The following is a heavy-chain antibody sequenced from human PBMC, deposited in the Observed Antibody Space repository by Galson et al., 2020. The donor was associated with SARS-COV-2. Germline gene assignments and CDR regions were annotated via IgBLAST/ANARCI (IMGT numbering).Heavy chain of an antibody. CDR1: GGSISSSSYY. CDR2: IYYSESN. D-gene: IGHD3-9*01. CDR3: ARQILTGYYSFYYFDY. V-gene: IGHV4-39*01. J-gene: IGHJ4*02. Sequence: SETLSLTCTVSGGSISSSSYYWGWIRQPPGEGLEWIGSIYYSESNYYNPSLTSRVTMSVDTSKNPFSLNLSSVTAADTAVYYCARQILTGYYSFYYFDYWGQGTVVTVSS.